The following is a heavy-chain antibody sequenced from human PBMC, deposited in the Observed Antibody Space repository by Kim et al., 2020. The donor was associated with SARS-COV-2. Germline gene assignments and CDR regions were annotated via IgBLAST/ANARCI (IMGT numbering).Heavy chain of an antibody. D-gene: IGHD4-17*01. V-gene: IGHV5-10-1*01. J-gene: IGHJ4*02. CDR1: GYSFTSYW. CDR2: IDPSDSYT. Sequence: GESLKISCKGSGYSFTSYWISWVRQMPGKGLEWMGRIDPSDSYTNYSPSFQGHVTISADKSISTAYLQWSSLKASDTAMYYCARSPTDRYGDYGWVGGHSLFGDYWGQGTLVTVSS. CDR3: ARSPTDRYGDYGWVGGHSLFGDY.